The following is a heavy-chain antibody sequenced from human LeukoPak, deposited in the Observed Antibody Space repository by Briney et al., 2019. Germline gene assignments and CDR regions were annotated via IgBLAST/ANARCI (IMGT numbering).Heavy chain of an antibody. CDR1: GFTFTNYG. V-gene: IGHV3-21*01. CDR2: ISTSSSYI. D-gene: IGHD2-2*01. Sequence: PGGSLRLSCAASGFTFTNYGLSWVRQAPGKGLEWVSYISTSSSYIHYADSVNGRFTISRDNAKKSLFLQMNSLRAEDTAVYYCARAPLHLAMYHYFDYWGQGTLVTVSS. CDR3: ARAPLHLAMYHYFDY. J-gene: IGHJ4*02.